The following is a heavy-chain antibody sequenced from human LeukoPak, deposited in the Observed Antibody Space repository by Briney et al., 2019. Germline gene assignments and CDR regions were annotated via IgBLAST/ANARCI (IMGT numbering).Heavy chain of an antibody. CDR3: ARGIVGATFYAYYFDY. D-gene: IGHD1-26*01. V-gene: IGHV1-69*06. CDR2: IIPIFGTA. J-gene: IGHJ4*02. CDR1: GGTFSSYA. Sequence: SVKVSCKASGGTFSSYAISWVRQAPGQGLEWMGGIIPIFGTANYAQKFQGRVTITADKSTSTAYMELSSLRSEDTAVYYCARGIVGATFYAYYFDYWGQGTLVTVSS.